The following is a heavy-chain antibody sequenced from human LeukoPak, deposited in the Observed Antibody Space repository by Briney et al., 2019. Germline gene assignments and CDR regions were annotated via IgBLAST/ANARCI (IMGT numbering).Heavy chain of an antibody. CDR2: IYPGDSRT. D-gene: IGHD1-26*01. V-gene: IGHV5-51*01. Sequence: GESLKISCKGSGYSFTNYWIAWVRQMSGKGLEWMGTIYPGDSRTRYGPSFEGQVTISADKSISTAYLQWSSLRASDTAMYYCATVGRTGYLQEWGQGTLVTVSS. CDR3: ATVGRTGYLQE. J-gene: IGHJ1*01. CDR1: GYSFTNYW.